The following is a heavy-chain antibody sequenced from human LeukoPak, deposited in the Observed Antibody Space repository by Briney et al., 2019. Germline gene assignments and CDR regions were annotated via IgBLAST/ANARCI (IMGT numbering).Heavy chain of an antibody. CDR2: ISGSGGST. CDR3: AKFADLRGYSGYDSEDY. J-gene: IGHJ4*02. Sequence: PGGSLRLSCAASGFTLSSYAMSWVRQAPGKGLEWVSAISGSGGSTYYADSVKGRFTISRDNSKNTLYLQMNSLRAEDTAVYYCAKFADLRGYSGYDSEDYWGQGTLVTVSS. V-gene: IGHV3-23*01. CDR1: GFTLSSYA. D-gene: IGHD5-12*01.